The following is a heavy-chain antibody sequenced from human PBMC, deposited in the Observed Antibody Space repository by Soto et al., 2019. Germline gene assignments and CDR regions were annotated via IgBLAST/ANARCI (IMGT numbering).Heavy chain of an antibody. CDR3: ARHSPDYYDSSGPNY. CDR2: IDPSDSYT. Sequence: RGESLKISCKGSGYSFTSYWISWVRQMPGKGLEWMGRIDPSDSYTNYSPSFQGHVTISADKSISTAYLQWSSLKASDTAMYYCARHSPDYYDSSGPNYWGQGTLVTVSS. J-gene: IGHJ4*02. CDR1: GYSFTSYW. D-gene: IGHD3-22*01. V-gene: IGHV5-10-1*01.